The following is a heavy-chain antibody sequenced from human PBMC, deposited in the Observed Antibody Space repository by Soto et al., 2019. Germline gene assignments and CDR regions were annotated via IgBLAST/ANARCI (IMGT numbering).Heavy chain of an antibody. J-gene: IGHJ4*02. Sequence: TSETLSLTCTVSGGSISSYYWSWIRQPPGKGLEWIGYIYYSGSTNYNPSLKSRVTISVDTSKNQFSLKLSSVTAADTAVYYCARSKPSHDYGDAKYYFDYWGQGTLVTVSS. V-gene: IGHV4-59*08. CDR1: GGSISSYY. CDR3: ARSKPSHDYGDAKYYFDY. D-gene: IGHD4-17*01. CDR2: IYYSGST.